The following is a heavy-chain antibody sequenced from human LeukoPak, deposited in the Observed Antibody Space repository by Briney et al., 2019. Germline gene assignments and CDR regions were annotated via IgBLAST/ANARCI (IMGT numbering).Heavy chain of an antibody. J-gene: IGHJ4*02. CDR3: AKDTPLCYFDY. CDR2: ISGRGGNT. Sequence: PGGSLRLSCAASGFTFSDYYMSWIRQAPRKGLEWISYISGRGGNTYYADSVKGRFTISRDNSKNTLYLQMNSLRADDTAVYYCAKDTPLCYFDYWGQGALVTVSS. CDR1: GFTFSDYY. D-gene: IGHD3-16*01. V-gene: IGHV3-11*04.